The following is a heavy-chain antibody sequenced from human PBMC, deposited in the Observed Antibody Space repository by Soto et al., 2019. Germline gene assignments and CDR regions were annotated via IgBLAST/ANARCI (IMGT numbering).Heavy chain of an antibody. CDR2: INPSGGTT. D-gene: IGHD3-10*01. Sequence: EASVKVSCKASGYTFTSYYMHWVRQAPGQGLEWMGIINPSGGTTTYAQKFQGRVTMTRDTSTSTVYMELSSLRSEDTAVYYCARDSRALLWFGELYPYGMDVWGQGTTVTVSS. V-gene: IGHV1-46*01. J-gene: IGHJ6*02. CDR3: ARDSRALLWFGELYPYGMDV. CDR1: GYTFTSYY.